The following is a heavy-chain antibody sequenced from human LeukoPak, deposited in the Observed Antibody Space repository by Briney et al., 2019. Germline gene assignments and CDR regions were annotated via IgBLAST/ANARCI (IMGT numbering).Heavy chain of an antibody. J-gene: IGHJ4*02. CDR1: GITLSNYG. Sequence: GGSLRLSCAVSGITLSNYGMSWVRQAPGKGLEWVAGISDSGGRTNYADSVKGRFSISRDNPKNTLYLQMNSLRAEDTAVYFCAKRGVVIRVILVGFHKEAYYFDSWGQGALVTVSS. CDR3: AKRGVVIRVILVGFHKEAYYFDS. V-gene: IGHV3-23*01. D-gene: IGHD3-22*01. CDR2: ISDSGGRT.